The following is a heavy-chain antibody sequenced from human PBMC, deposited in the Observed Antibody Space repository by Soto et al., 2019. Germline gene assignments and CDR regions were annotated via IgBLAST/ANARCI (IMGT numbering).Heavy chain of an antibody. CDR1: GFTFGDYA. CDR3: TRDRFGMGWFGELSD. J-gene: IGHJ4*02. D-gene: IGHD3-10*01. CDR2: IRSKAYGGTT. Sequence: EVQLVESGGGLVQPGRSLRLSCTASGFTFGDYAMSWFRQAPGKGLEWVGFIRSKAYGGTTEYAASVKGRFTISRDDSKSIAYLQMNSLKTEDTAVYYCTRDRFGMGWFGELSDWGQGTLVTVSS. V-gene: IGHV3-49*03.